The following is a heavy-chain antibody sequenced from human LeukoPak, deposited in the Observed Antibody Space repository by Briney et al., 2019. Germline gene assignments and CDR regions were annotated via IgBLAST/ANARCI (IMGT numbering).Heavy chain of an antibody. CDR1: GYTFTGYY. V-gene: IGHV1-2*02. D-gene: IGHD3-16*02. CDR2: LDPNSGGT. J-gene: IGHJ3*02. CDR3: ARDLWDYVWGSYRHDAFDI. Sequence: ASVKVSCKASGYTFTGYYMHWVRQAPGQGLEWMGWLDPNSGGTNYAQKFQGRVTMTRDTSISTAYMELSRLRSDDTAVYYCARDLWDYVWGSYRHDAFDIWGQGTMVTVSS.